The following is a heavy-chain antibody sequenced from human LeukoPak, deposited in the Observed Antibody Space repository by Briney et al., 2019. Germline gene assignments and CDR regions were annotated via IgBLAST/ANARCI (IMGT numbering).Heavy chain of an antibody. J-gene: IGHJ6*03. D-gene: IGHD5-18*01. V-gene: IGHV4-39*07. CDR1: GGSTSSSSYY. Sequence: SETLSLTCTVSGGSTSSSSYYWGWIRQPPGKGLEWIGSIYYSGSTYYNPSLKSRVTISVDTSKNQFSLKLSSVTAADTAVYYCARIGGYSRYYYMDVWGKGTTVTVSS. CDR2: IYYSGST. CDR3: ARIGGYSRYYYMDV.